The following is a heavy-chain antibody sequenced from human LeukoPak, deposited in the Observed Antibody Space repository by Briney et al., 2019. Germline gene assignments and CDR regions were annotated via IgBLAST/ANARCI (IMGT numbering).Heavy chain of an antibody. CDR2: ISGSGGST. D-gene: IGHD6-19*01. J-gene: IGHJ4*02. V-gene: IGHV3-23*01. Sequence: GGSLRLSCAASGFTFSNYAMSWVRQAPGKGLEWVSAISGSGGSTYYADSVKGRFTISRDSSKNTLYLQMNSLRAEDTAVYYCAKGPLTEVAGTTWDYWGQGTLVTVSS. CDR1: GFTFSNYA. CDR3: AKGPLTEVAGTTWDY.